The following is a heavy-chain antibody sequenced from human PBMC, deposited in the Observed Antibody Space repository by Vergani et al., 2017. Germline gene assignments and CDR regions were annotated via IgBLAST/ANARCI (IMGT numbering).Heavy chain of an antibody. V-gene: IGHV3-30*18. D-gene: IGHD2-2*02. Sequence: QVQLVESGGGVVQPGRSLRLSCAASGLTFRNYGMHWVRQAPGKGLEWVAAISYDGSNKYYADSVKGRFTISRDNSKDTLYLQMNSLRAEDTAVYYCAKDRGAYCSSTSCYKYFQHWGQGTLVTVSS. CDR1: GLTFRNYG. J-gene: IGHJ1*01. CDR2: ISYDGSNK. CDR3: AKDRGAYCSSTSCYKYFQH.